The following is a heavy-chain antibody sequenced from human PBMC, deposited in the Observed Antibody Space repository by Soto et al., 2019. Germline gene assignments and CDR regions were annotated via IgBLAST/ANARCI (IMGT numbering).Heavy chain of an antibody. V-gene: IGHV4-30-4*01. Sequence: SETLSLTCTVSGGSFSSGYYYWSWIRQPPGKGLDWIGYIYYSGSTYYIPSLKSRVTISVDTSKNQFSLKLSSVTAADTAVYYCARELFTQSGGNSDGGKIIDYWGQGTLVTVSS. J-gene: IGHJ4*02. CDR2: IYYSGST. CDR3: ARELFTQSGGNSDGGKIIDY. CDR1: GGSFSSGYYY. D-gene: IGHD2-21*02.